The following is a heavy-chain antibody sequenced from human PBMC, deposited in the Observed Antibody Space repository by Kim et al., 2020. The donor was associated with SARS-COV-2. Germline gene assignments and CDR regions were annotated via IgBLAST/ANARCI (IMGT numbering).Heavy chain of an antibody. CDR2: IYYGGTT. Sequence: SETLSLTCTVSGGSISSRSYYWGWIRQPPGKGLEWIGSIYYGGTTYYTPSLKSRVTISVDASKNQFSLQLSSVSATDTAVYYCARTGDCSRTSCSGAYFYYGMDVWGQGTTVTVSS. V-gene: IGHV4-39*01. CDR3: ARTGDCSRTSCSGAYFYYGMDV. J-gene: IGHJ6*02. D-gene: IGHD2-2*01. CDR1: GGSISSRSYY.